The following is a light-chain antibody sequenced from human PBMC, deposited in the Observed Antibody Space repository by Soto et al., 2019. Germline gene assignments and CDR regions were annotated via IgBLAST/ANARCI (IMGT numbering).Light chain of an antibody. V-gene: IGKV1D-13*01. Sequence: AIHFTHSPSSLSSSVLYIVTITCLASQGISSALAWYQQKPGKAPKLLIYDASSLESGVPSRFSGSGSGTDFTLTISSLQPEDFATYYCQQFNNYPLTFGGGTKVDIK. CDR2: DAS. CDR1: QGISSA. CDR3: QQFNNYPLT. J-gene: IGKJ4*01.